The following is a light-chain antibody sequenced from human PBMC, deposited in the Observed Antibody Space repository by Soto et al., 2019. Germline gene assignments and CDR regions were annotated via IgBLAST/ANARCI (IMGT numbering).Light chain of an antibody. Sequence: DVQMTQSPSSLSASVGDSVTITCQAREAINNYLNWYQQTPGKAPKLLIYHVSTLETGVPSRFSGSRSGTEFTLTITTLQPEDFATYYCQQYEHIPLTFGQGTRLDIK. CDR3: QQYEHIPLT. J-gene: IGKJ5*01. V-gene: IGKV1-33*01. CDR1: EAINNY. CDR2: HVS.